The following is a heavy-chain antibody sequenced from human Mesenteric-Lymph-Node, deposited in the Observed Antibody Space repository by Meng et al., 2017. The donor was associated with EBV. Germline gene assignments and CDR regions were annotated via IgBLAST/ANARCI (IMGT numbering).Heavy chain of an antibody. CDR1: GASINSGVCY. CDR3: AGHDFGDYAFDY. CDR2: IYYRGST. V-gene: IGHV4-30-4*01. Sequence: VQLQGSGAGLVKPTKTLSLTSGVSGASINSGVCYLSWIAQPPGKGLEWMGYIYYRGSTYYNPSLKSRVTISVDTSKNLLSLKVNSVTAADTAVYYCAGHDFGDYAFDYWGQGTLVTVSS. J-gene: IGHJ4*02. D-gene: IGHD4-17*01.